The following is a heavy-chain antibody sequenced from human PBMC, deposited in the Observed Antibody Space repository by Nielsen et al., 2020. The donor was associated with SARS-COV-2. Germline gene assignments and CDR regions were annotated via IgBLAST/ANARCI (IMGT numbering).Heavy chain of an antibody. V-gene: IGHV4-59*01. CDR3: ASSLYYYDSSFDP. CDR2: IYYSGST. J-gene: IGHJ5*02. Sequence: SETLSLTCTVSGGFIRSYYWNWIRQPPGKGLEWIGYIYYSGSTSYSPSLKSRATIALDTSKSQFSLKLTSVTAADTAIYYCASSLYYYDSSFDPWGQGTLVTVSS. CDR1: GGFIRSYY. D-gene: IGHD3-22*01.